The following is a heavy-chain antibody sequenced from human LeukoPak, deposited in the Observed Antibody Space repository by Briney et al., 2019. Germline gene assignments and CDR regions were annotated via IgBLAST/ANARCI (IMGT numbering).Heavy chain of an antibody. Sequence: PSETLCLTCTVSGGSISGYYWSWIRQPPGKGLEWIGYIYYSGSANYNPSLKSRVTISVDTSKNQFSLKLSSVTAADTAVYYCARGTMMVGPWGQGTLVTVSS. J-gene: IGHJ5*02. CDR2: IYYSGSA. CDR3: ARGTMMVGP. D-gene: IGHD3-22*01. CDR1: GGSISGYY. V-gene: IGHV4-59*01.